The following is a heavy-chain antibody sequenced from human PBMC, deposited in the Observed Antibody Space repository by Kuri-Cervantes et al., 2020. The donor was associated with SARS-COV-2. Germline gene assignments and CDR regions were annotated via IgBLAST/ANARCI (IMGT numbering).Heavy chain of an antibody. J-gene: IGHJ5*02. CDR1: GYSISSGYY. CDR2: IYHSGST. CDR3: ARALSDLSNVLLWFGEKLRFDP. Sequence: SETLSLTCAVSGYSISSGYYWGWIRQPPGKGLEWIAIIYHSGSTYYNPSLKSRVTISLDTSKNQFSLKLSSVTAADTAVYYCARALSDLSNVLLWFGEKLRFDPWGQGTLVTVSS. V-gene: IGHV4-38-2*01. D-gene: IGHD3-10*01.